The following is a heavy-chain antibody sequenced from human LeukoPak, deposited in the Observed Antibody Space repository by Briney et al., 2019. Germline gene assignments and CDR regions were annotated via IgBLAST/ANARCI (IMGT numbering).Heavy chain of an antibody. D-gene: IGHD3-22*01. CDR3: ARGGPTYYYDSSGLK. CDR2: IYYSGST. CDR1: GGSISSSSYY. V-gene: IGHV4-39*07. Sequence: PSETLSLTCTVSGGSISSSSYYWGWIRQPPGKGLEWIGSIYYSGSTYYNPSLKSRVTISVDTSKNQFSLKLSSVTAADTAVYYCARGGPTYYYDSSGLKWGQGTLVTVSS. J-gene: IGHJ4*02.